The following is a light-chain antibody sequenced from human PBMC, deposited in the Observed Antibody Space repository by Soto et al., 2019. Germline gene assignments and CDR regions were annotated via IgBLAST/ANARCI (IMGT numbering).Light chain of an antibody. Sequence: DIQMAQSPSTLSANVGDRVSITCRPSQSISTWLAWYQQKPGKARNLLIYKASTLETGVSSRFSGSGSGTDFTLTISGLQPDDFATYYCQQYDNYPLTFGGGSKVDI. CDR2: KAS. CDR1: QSISTW. V-gene: IGKV1-5*03. CDR3: QQYDNYPLT. J-gene: IGKJ4*01.